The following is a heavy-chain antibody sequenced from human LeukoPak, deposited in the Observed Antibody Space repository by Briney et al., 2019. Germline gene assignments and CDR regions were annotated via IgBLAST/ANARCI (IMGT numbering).Heavy chain of an antibody. J-gene: IGHJ3*02. V-gene: IGHV4-34*01. Sequence: SETLSLTCAAYGGSFSGYYWGWIRQPPGKGLEWIGSIYYSGSTNYNPSLKSRVTISVDTSKNQFSLKLSSVTAADTAVYYCAREGNYKDDAFDIWGQGTMVTVSS. CDR1: GGSFSGYY. CDR2: IYYSGST. D-gene: IGHD3-10*01. CDR3: AREGNYKDDAFDI.